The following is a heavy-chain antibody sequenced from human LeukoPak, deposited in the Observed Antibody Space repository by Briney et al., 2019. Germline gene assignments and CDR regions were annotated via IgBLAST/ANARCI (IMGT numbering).Heavy chain of an antibody. CDR1: GFTFSHYG. Sequence: GKSLRLSCAASGFTFSHYGLHRVRQAPGKGLEWVAVIWYDGSNKYYADSVKGRFTISRDNSKNTLYLQMNSLRAEDTALYYCARASLWSGDLRGAPHDAFDIWGQGTLVTVSS. CDR3: ARASLWSGDLRGAPHDAFDI. J-gene: IGHJ3*02. D-gene: IGHD3-10*01. V-gene: IGHV3-33*01. CDR2: IWYDGSNK.